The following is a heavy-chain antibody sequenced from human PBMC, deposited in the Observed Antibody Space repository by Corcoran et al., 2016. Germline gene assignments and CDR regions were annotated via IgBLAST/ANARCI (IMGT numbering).Heavy chain of an antibody. J-gene: IGHJ4*02. V-gene: IGHV4-34*01. CDR2: IYHSGRT. CDR3: ARAFNILTGYYVYYFDY. D-gene: IGHD3-9*01. CDR1: GGSFSGYY. Sequence: QVPLQQWGAGLLKPSETLSLTCAVYGGSFSGYYWSWIRQPPGKGLEWIGEIYHSGRTNYNPSLKSRVTISVDTSKNQFSLKLSSVTAADTAVYYCARAFNILTGYYVYYFDYWGQGTLVTISS.